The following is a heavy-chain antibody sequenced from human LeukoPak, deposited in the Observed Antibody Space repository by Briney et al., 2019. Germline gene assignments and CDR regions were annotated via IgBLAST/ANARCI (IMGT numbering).Heavy chain of an antibody. Sequence: ASVKVSCKASGGTFSSYAISWVRQAPGQGLEWMGRIIPIFGTANYAQKFQGRVTITTDESTSTAYMELSSLRSEDTAVYYCARVFLGYYYDSSGLYYFDYWGQGTLVTVSS. CDR2: IIPIFGTA. V-gene: IGHV1-69*05. CDR3: ARVFLGYYYDSSGLYYFDY. D-gene: IGHD3-22*01. J-gene: IGHJ4*02. CDR1: GGTFSSYA.